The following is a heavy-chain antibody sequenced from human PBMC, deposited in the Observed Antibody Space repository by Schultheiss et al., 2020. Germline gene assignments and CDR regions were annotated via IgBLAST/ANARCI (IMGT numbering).Heavy chain of an antibody. CDR1: GFTFSSHS. CDR3: AKEGTGYSSGWYLS. D-gene: IGHD6-19*01. CDR2: ISSSSSYI. V-gene: IGHV3-21*01. J-gene: IGHJ5*02. Sequence: GESLKISCAASGFTFSSHSMNWVRQAPGKGLEWVSSISSSSSYIYYADSVKGRFTISRDNSKNTLYLQMSSLRPEDTAAYYCAKEGTGYSSGWYLSWGQGTLVNVSS.